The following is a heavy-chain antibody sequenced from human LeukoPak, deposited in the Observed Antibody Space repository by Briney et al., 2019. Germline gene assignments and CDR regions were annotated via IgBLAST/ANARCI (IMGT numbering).Heavy chain of an antibody. D-gene: IGHD1-1*01. CDR1: GFTVSSNY. CDR3: GKDWKLDC. CDR2: IYTGGSP. J-gene: IGHJ4*02. Sequence: GGSLRLSCAASGFTVSSNYMSWVRQAPGKGLEWVSVIYTGGSPDYADSVKGRFTISRGNSRNTLYLQMNSLRVEDTAIYYCGKDWKLDCWGQGTLVTVSS. V-gene: IGHV3-53*01.